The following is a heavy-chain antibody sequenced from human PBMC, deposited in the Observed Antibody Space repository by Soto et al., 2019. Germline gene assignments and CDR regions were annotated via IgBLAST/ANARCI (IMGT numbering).Heavy chain of an antibody. CDR3: ARDRGYFDWSQPRGGLDY. V-gene: IGHV4-31*03. Sequence: SETLALTCTVSGGSISSGGYYWSWIRQHPRKGLEWIGYIYYSGSTYYNPSLKSRVTISVDTSKNQFSLKLSSVTAADTAVYYCARDRGYFDWSQPRGGLDYWGQGTLVTVSS. CDR2: IYYSGST. J-gene: IGHJ4*02. D-gene: IGHD3-9*01. CDR1: GGSISSGGYY.